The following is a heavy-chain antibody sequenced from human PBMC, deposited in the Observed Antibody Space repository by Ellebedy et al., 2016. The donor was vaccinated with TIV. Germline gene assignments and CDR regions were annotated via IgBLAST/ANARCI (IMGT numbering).Heavy chain of an antibody. J-gene: IGHJ4*02. CDR1: GGSISSYY. D-gene: IGHD3-22*01. V-gene: IGHV4-59*01. CDR2: IYYSGST. Sequence: SETLSLXXTVSGGSISSYYWSWIRQPPGKGLEWIGYIYYSGSTNYNPSLKSRVTISVDTSKNQFSLKLSSVTAADTAVYYCASTYHDSSGYYDGYFFDYWGQGTLVTVSS. CDR3: ASTYHDSSGYYDGYFFDY.